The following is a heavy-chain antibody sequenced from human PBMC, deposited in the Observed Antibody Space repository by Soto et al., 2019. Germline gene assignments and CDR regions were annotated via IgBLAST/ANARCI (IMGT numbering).Heavy chain of an antibody. CDR3: ARALLPHDAFDI. CDR1: GFTVSSNY. Sequence: EVQLVESGGGLVQPGGSLRLSCAASGFTVSSNYMSWVRQAPGKGLEWVTVIYSGGSTYYADSVKGRVTISRDNSTNTLYLQLNSLRAEDTAVYYCARALLPHDAFDIWGHGTMVTVSS. CDR2: IYSGGST. J-gene: IGHJ3*02. V-gene: IGHV3-66*01.